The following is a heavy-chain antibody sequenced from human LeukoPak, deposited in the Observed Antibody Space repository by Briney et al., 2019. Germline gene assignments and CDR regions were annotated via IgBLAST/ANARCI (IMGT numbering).Heavy chain of an antibody. D-gene: IGHD3-16*01. CDR1: GFAFSSYS. CDR2: ISSNSRTT. Sequence: GGSLRLSCAASGFAFSSYSMDWVRQAPGKGLELVSYISSNSRTTYYADSVKGRFTISRDNAKNSLYLQMNSLRVEDTAVYYCARETRLGGGDRGDYWGQGTLVTVSS. CDR3: ARETRLGGGDRGDY. J-gene: IGHJ4*02. V-gene: IGHV3-48*04.